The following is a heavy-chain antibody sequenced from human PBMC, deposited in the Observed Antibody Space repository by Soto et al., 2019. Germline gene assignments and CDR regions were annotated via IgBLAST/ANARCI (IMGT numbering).Heavy chain of an antibody. D-gene: IGHD2-2*02. Sequence: EVQLLESGGGLVQPGGSLRLSCAASGFTFSSYAMTWVRQAPGKGLEWVSSLTISGGSTYYADSVKGRFTISRDNSKSTLYLQMNSLRAEDTAVYYCTKGAFVVVPAAIPPTDYWGQGTLVTVSS. CDR1: GFTFSSYA. CDR2: LTISGGST. J-gene: IGHJ4*02. V-gene: IGHV3-23*01. CDR3: TKGAFVVVPAAIPPTDY.